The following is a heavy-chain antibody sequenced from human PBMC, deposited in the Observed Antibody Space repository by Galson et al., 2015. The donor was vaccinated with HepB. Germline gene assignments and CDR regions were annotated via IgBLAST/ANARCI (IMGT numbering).Heavy chain of an antibody. D-gene: IGHD3-3*01. CDR1: GYTFTSYG. V-gene: IGHV1-18*04. CDR2: ISAYNGNT. CDR3: AREREEYDFWSGPRRDGMDV. J-gene: IGHJ6*02. Sequence: SVKVSCKASGYTFTSYGISWVRQAPGQGLEWMGWISAYNGNTNYAQKLQGRVTMTTDTSTSTAYMELRSLRSDDTAVYYCAREREEYDFWSGPRRDGMDVWGQGTTVTVSS.